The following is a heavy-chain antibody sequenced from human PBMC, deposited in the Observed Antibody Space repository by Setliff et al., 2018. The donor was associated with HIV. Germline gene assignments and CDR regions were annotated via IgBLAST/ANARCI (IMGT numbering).Heavy chain of an antibody. J-gene: IGHJ5*02. CDR1: GGSLGNSNYY. CDR2: MSYSGST. CDR3: ASRVLGYCRSTSCLNWFDP. Sequence: SETLSLTCTVSGGSLGNSNYYWGWIRQPPGKGLEWIGSMSYSGSTYYNPSLKSRVTISVDTSKNQVSLKLSSVTAADTAVYYCASRVLGYCRSTSCLNWFDPWGQGTLVTVSS. V-gene: IGHV4-39*01. D-gene: IGHD2-2*01.